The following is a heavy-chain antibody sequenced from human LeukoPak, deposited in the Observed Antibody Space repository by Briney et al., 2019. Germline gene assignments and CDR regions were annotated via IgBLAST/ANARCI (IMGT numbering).Heavy chain of an antibody. CDR2: IWFDGSNK. CDR1: GFTFSNCG. J-gene: IGHJ5*02. Sequence: QPGGSLRLSCAASGFTFSNCGMHWVRQAPGKGLEWVAVIWFDGSNKYYSDSVKGRFTISRGNSKNTLYLQMNSLRTEDTAVYYCARDLTRTSNWFDPWGQGTLVTVSS. V-gene: IGHV3-33*01. D-gene: IGHD1-1*01. CDR3: ARDLTRTSNWFDP.